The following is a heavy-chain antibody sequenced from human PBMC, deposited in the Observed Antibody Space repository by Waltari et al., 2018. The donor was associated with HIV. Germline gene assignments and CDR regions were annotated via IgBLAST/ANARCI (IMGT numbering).Heavy chain of an antibody. Sequence: EARLAESGGGLIQPGWSRRLFDAASGLSGRGTYMAWVREAAGMGLGGIALIYSGGITEYAASAKVGFTTSRDDTESMRHLPMNSLSIDVTAVYFCARDLSYDGFGMDVWGQGTTVIVS. J-gene: IGHJ6*02. CDR1: GLSGRGTY. V-gene: IGHV3-53*01. D-gene: IGHD3-3*01. CDR3: ARDLSYDGFGMDV. CDR2: IYSGGIT.